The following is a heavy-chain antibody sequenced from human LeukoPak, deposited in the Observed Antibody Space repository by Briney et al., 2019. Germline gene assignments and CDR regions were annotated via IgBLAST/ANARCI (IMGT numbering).Heavy chain of an antibody. D-gene: IGHD5-12*01. CDR3: ARATYSGYDFSFDY. V-gene: IGHV3-53*01. Sequence: GGSLRLSCAASGFTVSSNYMSWVRQAPGKGLEWVSVIYSGGSTYYADSVKGRFTISRDNAKNSLYLQMNSLRAEDTAVYYCARATYSGYDFSFDYWGQGTLVTVSS. J-gene: IGHJ4*02. CDR2: IYSGGST. CDR1: GFTVSSNY.